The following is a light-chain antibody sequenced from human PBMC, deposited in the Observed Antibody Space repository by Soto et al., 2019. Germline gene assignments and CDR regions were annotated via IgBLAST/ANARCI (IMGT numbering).Light chain of an antibody. CDR3: QQYNSWPPIT. Sequence: EIVLTQSPATLSVSPGGRATLSCMASQSVSSYLAWYQQKPGQAPMLLIYDASTRATGIPDRVSGGGSGTEFTLTISSLQSEDFVGYYCQQYNSWPPITFGQGTRLEI. CDR1: QSVSSY. V-gene: IGKV3-15*01. J-gene: IGKJ5*01. CDR2: DAS.